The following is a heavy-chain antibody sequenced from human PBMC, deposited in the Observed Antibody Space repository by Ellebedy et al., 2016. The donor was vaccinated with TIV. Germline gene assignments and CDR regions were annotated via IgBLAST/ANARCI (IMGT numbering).Heavy chain of an antibody. V-gene: IGHV1-46*01. J-gene: IGHJ4*02. CDR3: ARGDKYYYDSSGYYYTY. CDR2: INPSGGSS. CDR1: GYTFTSYY. Sequence: ASVKVSCRASGYTFTSYYMYWVRQAPGQGLEWMGIINPSGGSSNYAQKFQARVTMTRDTSTSTVYMELSSLRSEDTAVYYCARGDKYYYDSSGYYYTYWGQGTLVTVSS. D-gene: IGHD3-22*01.